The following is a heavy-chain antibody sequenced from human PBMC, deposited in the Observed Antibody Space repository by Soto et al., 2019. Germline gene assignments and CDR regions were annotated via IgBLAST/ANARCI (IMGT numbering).Heavy chain of an antibody. V-gene: IGHV3-23*01. Sequence: PGGSLRLSCAASGFTFSSYAMSWVRQATGKGLEWVSAISGSGGSTYYADSVKGRFTISRDNSKNTLYLQMNSLRAEDTAVYYCANALNYYGSSKLIGGFDPWGQGTLVTVSS. J-gene: IGHJ5*02. D-gene: IGHD3-10*01. CDR2: ISGSGGST. CDR1: GFTFSSYA. CDR3: ANALNYYGSSKLIGGFDP.